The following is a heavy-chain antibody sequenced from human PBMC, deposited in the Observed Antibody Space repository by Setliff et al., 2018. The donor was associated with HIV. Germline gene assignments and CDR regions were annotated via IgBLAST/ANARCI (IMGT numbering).Heavy chain of an antibody. Sequence: RASVKVSCKASGYTFTSYGISWVRQAPGQGLQWMGWISGYNGNTNYAQKLQGRVTMTTDTSTSTAYMELRSLRSDDTAVYYCARGGSGYSYGYEYYGMDVWGQGTTVTVSS. CDR1: GYTFTSYG. CDR3: ARGGSGYSYGYEYYGMDV. V-gene: IGHV1-18*01. CDR2: ISGYNGNT. D-gene: IGHD5-18*01. J-gene: IGHJ6*02.